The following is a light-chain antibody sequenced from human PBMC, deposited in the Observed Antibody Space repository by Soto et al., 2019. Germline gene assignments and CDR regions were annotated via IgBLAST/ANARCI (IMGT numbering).Light chain of an antibody. CDR3: ASYTSSSTLV. CDR1: SSDIGGYKY. CDR2: EVN. Sequence: QSVLTQPASVSGSPGQSITISCTGTSSDIGGYKYVSWYQQHPGKVPKLMIYEVNTRPSGISNRFSGSKSGNTASLTISGLQAEDDADYYRASYTSSSTLVFGTGTKVTVL. J-gene: IGLJ1*01. V-gene: IGLV2-14*01.